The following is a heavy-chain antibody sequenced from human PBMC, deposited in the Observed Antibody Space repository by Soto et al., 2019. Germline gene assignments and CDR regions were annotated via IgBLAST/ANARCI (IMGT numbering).Heavy chain of an antibody. D-gene: IGHD3-16*01. V-gene: IGHV3-74*01. CDR3: ARLGFVGEGDF. CDR1: GFTFSRYW. Sequence: EVQLAESGGGLIQPGGSLMLSCATSGFTFSRYWIHWVRQAPGEGLVWVSRISGDGVHTDYAESVKGRFTVSRDIAKSTGYLQMNNLRAEDTAIYYCARLGFVGEGDFWGQGILVTVSS. J-gene: IGHJ4*02. CDR2: ISGDGVHT.